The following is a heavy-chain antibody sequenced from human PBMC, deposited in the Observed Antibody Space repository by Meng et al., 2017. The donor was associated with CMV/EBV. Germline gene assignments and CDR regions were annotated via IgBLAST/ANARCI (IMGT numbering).Heavy chain of an antibody. Sequence: GSLRLSCAASGFTFSDYYMSWIRQAPGKGLEWIGYIYYSGSTNYNPSLKSRVTISVDTSKNQFSLKLSSVTAADTAVYYCAREGSFDGEFSHYYYGMDVWGQGTTVTVSS. CDR1: GFTFSDYY. D-gene: IGHD3-10*01. CDR3: AREGSFDGEFSHYYYGMDV. J-gene: IGHJ6*02. CDR2: IYYSGST. V-gene: IGHV4-59*01.